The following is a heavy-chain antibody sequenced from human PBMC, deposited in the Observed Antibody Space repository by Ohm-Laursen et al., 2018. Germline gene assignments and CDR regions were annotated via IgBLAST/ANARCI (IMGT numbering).Heavy chain of an antibody. V-gene: IGHV3-9*01. CDR2: ISWNSGSI. D-gene: IGHD1-14*01. CDR3: TRDPESVGPAFAN. CDR1: GFTFDDYA. J-gene: IGHJ4*02. Sequence: SLRLSCSASGFTFDDYAMHWVRQVPGKGLEWVSGISWNSGSIGYADSVKGRFTISRDNSKSTLYLQLNTLRAEDTAIYYCTRDPESVGPAFANWGQGTPVTVSS.